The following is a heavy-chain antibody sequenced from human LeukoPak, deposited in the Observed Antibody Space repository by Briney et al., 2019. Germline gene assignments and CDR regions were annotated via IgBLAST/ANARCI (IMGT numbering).Heavy chain of an antibody. J-gene: IGHJ6*03. CDR2: IYTSGST. D-gene: IGHD6-19*01. CDR1: GGSISSGSYY. Sequence: PSETLSLTCTVSGGSISSGSYYWSWIRQPAGKGLEWIGRIYTSGSTNYNPSLKSRVTISVDTSKNQFSLKLSSVTAADTAVYYCARRIPGYSSGWYGNYYYMDVWGKGTTVTISS. V-gene: IGHV4-61*02. CDR3: ARRIPGYSSGWYGNYYYMDV.